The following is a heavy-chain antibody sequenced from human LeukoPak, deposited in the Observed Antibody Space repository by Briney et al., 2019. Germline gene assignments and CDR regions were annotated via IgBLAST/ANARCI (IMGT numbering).Heavy chain of an antibody. V-gene: IGHV3-21*04. Sequence: GGSLRLSCAASGFTFSSYSMNWVRQAPGKGLEWVSSISSSSSYIYYADSVKGRFTISRDNAKNSLYLQMNSLRAEDTAVYYCARGVVIPAAIFAFDIWGQGTMVTVSS. CDR2: ISSSSSYI. CDR3: ARGVVIPAAIFAFDI. J-gene: IGHJ3*02. CDR1: GFTFSSYS. D-gene: IGHD2-2*01.